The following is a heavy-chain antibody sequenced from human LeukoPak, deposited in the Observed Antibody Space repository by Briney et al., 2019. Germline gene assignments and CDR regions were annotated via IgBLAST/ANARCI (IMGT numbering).Heavy chain of an antibody. CDR3: AKPSGYCSSTSCRTENDY. CDR1: GITFSTYA. D-gene: IGHD2-2*01. J-gene: IGHJ4*02. V-gene: IGHV3-23*01. CDR2: ISGSGATT. Sequence: GGSLRLSCAASGITFSTYAMSWVRQAPGKGLEWVSAISGSGATTYYADSEKGRFTISRDNSKNTLYLQMNSLRAEDTAVYYCAKPSGYCSSTSCRTENDYWGQGTLVTVSS.